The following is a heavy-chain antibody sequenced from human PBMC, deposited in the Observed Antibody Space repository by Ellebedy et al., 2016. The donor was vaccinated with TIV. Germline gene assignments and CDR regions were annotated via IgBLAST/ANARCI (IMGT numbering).Heavy chain of an antibody. V-gene: IGHV1-8*01. CDR1: GYTFTSYD. CDR3: ARSIAAAGYPPKY. Sequence: AASVKVSCKASGYTFTSYDINWVRQATAQGLEWMGWMNPNSGNTGYAQKFQGRVTMTRNTAISTAYMELNSLRAEDTAVYYCARSIAAAGYPPKYWGQGTLVTVSS. J-gene: IGHJ4*02. CDR2: MNPNSGNT. D-gene: IGHD6-13*01.